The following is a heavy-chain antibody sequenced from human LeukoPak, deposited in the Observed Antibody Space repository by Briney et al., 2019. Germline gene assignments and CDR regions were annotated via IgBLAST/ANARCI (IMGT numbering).Heavy chain of an antibody. Sequence: ASVKVSCKASGYTFTGYYMHWVRQAPGQGLEWMGWINPNSGGTDYAQKFQGRVTMTRDTSISTVYMELSRLRSDDTAVYYCARDGGAYCGGDCYFADDYWGQGTLVTVSS. CDR3: ARDGGAYCGGDCYFADDY. J-gene: IGHJ4*02. CDR1: GYTFTGYY. CDR2: INPNSGGT. V-gene: IGHV1-2*02. D-gene: IGHD2-21*02.